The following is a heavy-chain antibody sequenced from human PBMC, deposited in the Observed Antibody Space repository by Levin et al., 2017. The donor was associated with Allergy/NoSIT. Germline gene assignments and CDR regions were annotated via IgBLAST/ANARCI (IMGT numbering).Heavy chain of an antibody. Sequence: GESLKISCAASGFTFSSYAMSWVRQAPGKGLEWVSAISGSGGSTYYADSVKGRFTISRDNSKNTLYLQMNSLRAEDTAVYYCAKGLYCSSTSCYMGDYWGQGTLVTVSS. J-gene: IGHJ4*02. CDR2: ISGSGGST. D-gene: IGHD2-2*01. CDR1: GFTFSSYA. CDR3: AKGLYCSSTSCYMGDY. V-gene: IGHV3-23*01.